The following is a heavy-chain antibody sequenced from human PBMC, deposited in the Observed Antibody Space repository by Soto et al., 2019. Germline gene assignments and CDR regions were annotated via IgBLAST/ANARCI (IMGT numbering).Heavy chain of an antibody. V-gene: IGHV3-33*01. J-gene: IGHJ5*02. CDR3: ARARSGSSPWNWFDP. CDR1: GFTFSSYG. Sequence: GGSLRLSCAASGFTFSSYGMHWVRQAPGKGLEWVAVIWYDGSNKYYADSVKGRFTISRDNSKNTLYLQMNSLRAEDTAVYYCARARSGSSPWNWFDPWGQGTLVTV. D-gene: IGHD6-6*01. CDR2: IWYDGSNK.